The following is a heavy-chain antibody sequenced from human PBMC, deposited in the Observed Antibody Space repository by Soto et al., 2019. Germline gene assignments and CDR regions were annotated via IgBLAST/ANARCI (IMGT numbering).Heavy chain of an antibody. Sequence: QGQLVQSGAEVKKPGSSVKVSCKASGGTFSSYAITWVRQAPGQGLEWMGGIIPIFGTANYAQKFQARVMITADESTSTGYMELSSVSSEDTAVYYCARDRGPSSGYYPYWFDPWGQETLVTVSS. CDR1: GGTFSSYA. J-gene: IGHJ5*02. V-gene: IGHV1-69*12. CDR2: IIPIFGTA. D-gene: IGHD3-22*01. CDR3: ARDRGPSSGYYPYWFDP.